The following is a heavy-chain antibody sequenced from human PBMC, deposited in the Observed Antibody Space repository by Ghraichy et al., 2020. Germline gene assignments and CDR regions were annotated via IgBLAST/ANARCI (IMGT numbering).Heavy chain of an antibody. Sequence: SETLSLTCAVYGGSFSGYYWSWIRQPPGKGLEWIGEINHSGSTNYNPSLKSRVTISVDTSKNQFSLKLSSVTAADTAVYYCARGLPLWLWTDAFDIWGQGTMVTVSS. J-gene: IGHJ3*02. CDR1: GGSFSGYY. D-gene: IGHD3-10*01. V-gene: IGHV4-34*01. CDR2: INHSGST. CDR3: ARGLPLWLWTDAFDI.